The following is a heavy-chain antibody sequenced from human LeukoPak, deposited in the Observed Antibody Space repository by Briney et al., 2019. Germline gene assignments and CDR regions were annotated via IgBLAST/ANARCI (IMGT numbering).Heavy chain of an antibody. V-gene: IGHV1-8*01. J-gene: IGHJ4*02. CDR1: GYTFTSYD. Sequence: ASVKVSCKASGYTFTSYDINWVRQATGQGLEWMGWMDPNSGNTGYAQKFQGRVTMTKNTSISTAYMELSSLRSEDTAVYYCARPSVWGSYRYSGFDYWGQGTLVTVSS. CDR3: ARPSVWGSYRYSGFDY. D-gene: IGHD3-16*02. CDR2: MDPNSGNT.